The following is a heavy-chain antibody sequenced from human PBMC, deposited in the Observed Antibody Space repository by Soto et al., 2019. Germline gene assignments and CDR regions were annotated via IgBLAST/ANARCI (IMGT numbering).Heavy chain of an antibody. CDR2: INSDGSST. D-gene: IGHD6-19*01. CDR1: GFTFSSYW. Sequence: EVQLVESGGGLVQPGGSLRLSCAASGFTFSSYWMHWVRQAPGKGLVWVSRINSDGSSTSYADSVKGRFTISRDNAKNTLYVQMNSLRAEDTAVYYCARRRGSSGWKTNFDYWGQGTLVTVSS. J-gene: IGHJ4*02. V-gene: IGHV3-74*01. CDR3: ARRRGSSGWKTNFDY.